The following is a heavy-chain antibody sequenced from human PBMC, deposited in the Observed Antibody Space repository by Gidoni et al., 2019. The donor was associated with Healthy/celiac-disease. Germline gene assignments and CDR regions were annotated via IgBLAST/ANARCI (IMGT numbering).Heavy chain of an antibody. J-gene: IGHJ6*02. CDR3: ARDVLNDRYYYYGMDV. CDR1: GFTFSSYA. V-gene: IGHV3-30-3*01. CDR2: ISYDGSNK. D-gene: IGHD1-1*01. Sequence: QVQLVVSGGGVVQPGRSLRLSCAASGFTFSSYAMPWFRQDPGKGLEWVAVISYDGSNKYYADSVKGRFTISRDNSKNTLYLQMNSLRAEDTAVYYCARDVLNDRYYYYGMDVWGQGTTVTVSS.